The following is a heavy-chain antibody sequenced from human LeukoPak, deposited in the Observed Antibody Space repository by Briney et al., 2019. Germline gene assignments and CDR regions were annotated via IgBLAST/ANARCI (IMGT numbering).Heavy chain of an antibody. V-gene: IGHV4-4*07. Sequence: SETLSLTCTVSGGSISSYYWSWIRQPAGKGLEWIGRIYTIGSTNYNPSLKSRVTMSVDTSKNQFSLKLSSVTAADTAVYYCARVRVAVAGTGGYYFDYWGQGTLVTVSS. D-gene: IGHD6-19*01. CDR2: IYTIGST. CDR3: ARVRVAVAGTGGYYFDY. CDR1: GGSISSYY. J-gene: IGHJ4*02.